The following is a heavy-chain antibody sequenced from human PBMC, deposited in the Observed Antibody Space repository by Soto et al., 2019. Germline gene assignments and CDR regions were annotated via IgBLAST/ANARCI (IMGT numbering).Heavy chain of an antibody. V-gene: IGHV3-30-3*01. J-gene: IGHJ6*02. CDR2: IQHDVSNT. Sequence: GGSLRLSCAASGFYFSAYSMHWVRQAPGKGLDWVAVIQHDVSNTYYADSVKGRFTISRDNSKNTLYLQMNDLAAEDTALYYCVRVGWGYSFGNGLDDWGQGTKVTVSS. CDR3: VRVGWGYSFGNGLDD. CDR1: GFYFSAYS. D-gene: IGHD5-18*01.